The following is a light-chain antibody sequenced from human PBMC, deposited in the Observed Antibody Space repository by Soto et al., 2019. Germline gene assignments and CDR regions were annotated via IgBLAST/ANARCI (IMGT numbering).Light chain of an antibody. CDR2: GAS. CDR1: QSVSSSY. V-gene: IGKV3-20*01. CDR3: QQYGSSLRT. J-gene: IGKJ1*01. Sequence: EIVLTQSPGTLSLSPGERATLSCRASQSVSSSYLAWYQQKPGQAPRLLIYGASSRATGSPDRFSGSGSGRDFPLTLSRLGPEDFAVYYCQQYGSSLRTFGQGTKVEIK.